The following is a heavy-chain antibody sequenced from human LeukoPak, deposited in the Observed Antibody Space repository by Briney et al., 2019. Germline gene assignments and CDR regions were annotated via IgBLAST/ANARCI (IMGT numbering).Heavy chain of an antibody. Sequence: GGSLRLSCAASGLTFSSYWMSWVRQAPGKGLEWVANIKQDGSEKYYVDSVKGRFTISRDNAKNSLYLQMHSLTAEDTAVYYCVRVGRPMTQDNWFDSWGQGTLVTVSS. CDR1: GLTFSSYW. V-gene: IGHV3-7*01. CDR3: VRVGRPMTQDNWFDS. J-gene: IGHJ5*01. D-gene: IGHD3-22*01. CDR2: IKQDGSEK.